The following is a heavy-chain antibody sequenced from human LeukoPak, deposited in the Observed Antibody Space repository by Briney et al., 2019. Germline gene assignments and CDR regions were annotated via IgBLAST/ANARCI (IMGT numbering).Heavy chain of an antibody. CDR3: ARGSGSSSWYGVGYFDY. CDR2: LYTNGST. CDR1: GGSISSGSYY. D-gene: IGHD6-13*01. V-gene: IGHV4-61*02. Sequence: TSETLSPTCTVSGGSISSGSYYWSWIRQPAGKGLEWIGRLYTNGSTKYNPSLKSRVIISVDTSKNQFSLKLSSVTAADTAVYYCARGSGSSSWYGVGYFDYWGQGTLVTVSS. J-gene: IGHJ4*02.